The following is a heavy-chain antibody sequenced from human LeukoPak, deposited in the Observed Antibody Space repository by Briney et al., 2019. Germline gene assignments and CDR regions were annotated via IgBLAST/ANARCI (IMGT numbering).Heavy chain of an antibody. V-gene: IGHV3-66*01. J-gene: IGHJ4*02. CDR2: IYSGGST. Sequence: GGSLRLSCAASGFTVSSNYMSWVRQAPGKGLEWVSVIYSGGSTYYADSVKGRFTISRDNSKNTLYLQMNSLRAEDTAVYYCARALNPGFGEIDYWGRGTLVTVSS. D-gene: IGHD3-10*01. CDR1: GFTVSSNY. CDR3: ARALNPGFGEIDY.